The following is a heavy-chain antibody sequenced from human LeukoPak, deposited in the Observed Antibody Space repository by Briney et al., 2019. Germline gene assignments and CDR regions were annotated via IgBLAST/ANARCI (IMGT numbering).Heavy chain of an antibody. CDR1: GDSFSNYY. V-gene: IGHV4-59*08. CDR3: ASSPRLTTSWFLFDS. J-gene: IGHJ5*01. Sequence: SETLSLTCSVSGDSFSNYYWTWIRQPPGKGLEWIGYVYYSGSTNYNPSLKTRLHLSVDTSKNRFSLKLSSVTAADTAVYYCASSPRLTTSWFLFDSWGHGTLVTVSS. CDR2: VYYSGST. D-gene: IGHD2-2*01.